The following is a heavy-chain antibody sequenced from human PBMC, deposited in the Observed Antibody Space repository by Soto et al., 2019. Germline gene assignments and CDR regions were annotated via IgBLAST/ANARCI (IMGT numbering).Heavy chain of an antibody. Sequence: QVQLVQSGAVVKKPGSSVEVSCKASGGTFNGYGISWVRQAPGQGLEWMGGTVPVFDTSKYAPRFQGRVTITADKSTNTAYMDLRSLTSDDTAVYYCARTHWQPDYMEGFDHWGQGTLVTVSS. J-gene: IGHJ5*02. D-gene: IGHD3-10*01. V-gene: IGHV1-69*06. CDR3: ARTHWQPDYMEGFDH. CDR1: GGTFNGYG. CDR2: TVPVFDTS.